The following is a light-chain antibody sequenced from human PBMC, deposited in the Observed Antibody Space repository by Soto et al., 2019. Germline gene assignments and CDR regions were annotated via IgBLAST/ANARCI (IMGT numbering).Light chain of an antibody. CDR3: QKYNSAPPGT. CDR1: QGISNY. V-gene: IGKV1-27*01. CDR2: AAS. J-gene: IGKJ1*01. Sequence: DIQMTQSPSSLSASVGDRVTITCRASQGISNYLAWYQQKPWKVPKLLIYAASTLQSGVPSRFSGRGSGTDFTLTISSLQPEDVATYYCQKYNSAPPGTFGQGTKVEIK.